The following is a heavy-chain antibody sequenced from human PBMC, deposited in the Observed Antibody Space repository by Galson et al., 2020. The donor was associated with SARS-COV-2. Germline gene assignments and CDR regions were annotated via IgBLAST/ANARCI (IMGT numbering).Heavy chain of an antibody. CDR2: IYHSGST. J-gene: IGHJ5*02. V-gene: IGHV4-4*02. D-gene: IGHD2-8*02. CDR3: ARERRAPGGGCDP. CDR1: GGSISSSNW. Sequence: SQTLSLTCAVSGGSISSSNWWSWVRQPPGKGLEWIGEIYHSGSTNYNPSLKSRVTISVDKSKNQFSLKLSSVTAADTAVYYCARERRAPGGGCDPWGQGTLVTVSS.